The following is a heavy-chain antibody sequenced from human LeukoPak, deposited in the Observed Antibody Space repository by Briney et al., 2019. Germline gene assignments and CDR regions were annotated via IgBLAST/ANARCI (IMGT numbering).Heavy chain of an antibody. V-gene: IGHV1-2*02. CDR1: GYTFTGYY. D-gene: IGHD2-15*01. J-gene: IGHJ4*02. CDR3: ARVDCSGGSCYWSNFDY. CDR2: INPNSGGT. Sequence: GASVKVSCKASGYTFTGYYMHWVRQAPGQGLEWMGWINPNSGGTNYAQKFQGRVTMTRDTSISTAYMELSRLRSDDTAVYYCARVDCSGGSCYWSNFDYWGQGTLVTVSS.